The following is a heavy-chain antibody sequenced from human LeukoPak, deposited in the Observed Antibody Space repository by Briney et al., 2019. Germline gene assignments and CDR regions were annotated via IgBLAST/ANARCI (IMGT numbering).Heavy chain of an antibody. CDR3: ARGRDFLNYFDY. D-gene: IGHD1-14*01. Sequence: PSQTLSLTCTVSGGSISSGGYCWSGIRQHPGKGLEWIGYIYYSGSTYYNPSLKSRVTISVDTSKNQFSLKLSSVTAADTAVYYCARGRDFLNYFDYWGQGTLVTVSS. CDR1: GGSISSGGYC. CDR2: IYYSGST. V-gene: IGHV4-31*02. J-gene: IGHJ4*02.